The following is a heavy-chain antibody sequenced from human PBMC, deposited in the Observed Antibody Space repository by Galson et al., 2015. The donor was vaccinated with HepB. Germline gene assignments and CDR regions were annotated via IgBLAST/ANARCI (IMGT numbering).Heavy chain of an antibody. CDR3: ARDPILAAPS. D-gene: IGHD3-3*02. CDR2: ISGSGGNT. V-gene: IGHV3-23*01. CDR1: GFTFSSYA. J-gene: IGHJ5*02. Sequence: SLRLSCAASGFTFSSYAMSWVRQAPGKGLEWVSTISGSGGNTYYADSVKDRFTISRDNSKNTLFLQMNSLSAEDTAVYYCARDPILAAPSWGQGTLVTVSS.